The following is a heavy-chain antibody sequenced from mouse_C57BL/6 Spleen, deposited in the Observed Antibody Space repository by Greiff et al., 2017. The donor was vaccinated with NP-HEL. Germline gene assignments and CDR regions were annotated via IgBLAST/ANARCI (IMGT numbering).Heavy chain of an antibody. J-gene: IGHJ2*01. V-gene: IGHV14-4*01. Sequence: VQLKQSGAELVRPGASVKLSCTASGFTIKDDYMHWVKQRPEQGLEWIGWIDPENGDTEYASKFQGKATITADTSSNTAYLQLSSLTSEDTAVYYCTTRSTMITTDYWGQGTTLTVSS. D-gene: IGHD2-4*01. CDR3: TTRSTMITTDY. CDR1: GFTIKDDY. CDR2: IDPENGDT.